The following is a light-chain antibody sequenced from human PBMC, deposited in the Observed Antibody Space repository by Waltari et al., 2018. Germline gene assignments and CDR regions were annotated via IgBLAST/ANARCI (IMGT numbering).Light chain of an antibody. V-gene: IGLV1-44*01. CDR2: SNI. CDR1: SSNIGSKT. CDR3: ATWDDSLNGVV. Sequence: QSVLTQPPSASGTPGPRVTISCSGGSSNIGSKTVNRYQQRPGTAPKLLIYSNIQRPSGVPDRFSASKSGTSASLAISGLQSEDEADYYCATWDDSLNGVVFGGGTKLTVL. J-gene: IGLJ2*01.